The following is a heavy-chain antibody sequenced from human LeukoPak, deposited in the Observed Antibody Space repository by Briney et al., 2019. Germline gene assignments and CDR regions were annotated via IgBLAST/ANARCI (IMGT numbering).Heavy chain of an antibody. D-gene: IGHD3-10*01. CDR3: ASGRYYYGGGHEDLQH. CDR1: GFTFSSYA. V-gene: IGHV3-30-3*01. J-gene: IGHJ1*01. CDR2: ISYDGSNK. Sequence: PGGPLRLSCAASGFTFSSYAMHWVRQAPGKGLEWVAVISYDGSNKYYADSVKGRFTISRDNAKNSLYLQMNSLRAEDTAVYYCASGRYYYGGGHEDLQHWGQGTLVTVSS.